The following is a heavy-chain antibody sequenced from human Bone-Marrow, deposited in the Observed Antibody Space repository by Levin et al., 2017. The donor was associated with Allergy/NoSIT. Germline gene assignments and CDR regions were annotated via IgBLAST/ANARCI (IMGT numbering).Heavy chain of an antibody. CDR3: VYRGGGQQQPNYYSYSYMDV. CDR1: GFSLTTTGVG. D-gene: IGHD6-13*01. Sequence: SGPTLVKPTQTLTLTCTFSGFSLTTTGVGVGWIRQPPGKALEGLEPIYWDDDKSNSPSLASRLTITKDTSENQVVLTMTNMAPVDTAAYYVVYRGGGQQQPNYYSYSYMDVLGKGTSFTVSS. CDR2: IYWDDDK. J-gene: IGHJ6*03. V-gene: IGHV2-5*02.